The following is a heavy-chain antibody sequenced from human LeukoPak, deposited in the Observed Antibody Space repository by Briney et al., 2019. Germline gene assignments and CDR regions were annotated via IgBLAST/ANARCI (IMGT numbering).Heavy chain of an antibody. D-gene: IGHD1-26*01. CDR1: GYTFSNFG. Sequence: SVKVSCKTSGYTFSNFGINWVRQAPGQGLEWMGGIIPVFVTANYAQKFLGRVTITADESTRTVYLEVSSLRSEDTAVYYCARAGPPKRPVGLTTGCFDYWGQGTRVTVSS. CDR3: ARAGPPKRPVGLTTGCFDY. CDR2: IIPVFVTA. J-gene: IGHJ4*02. V-gene: IGHV1-69*13.